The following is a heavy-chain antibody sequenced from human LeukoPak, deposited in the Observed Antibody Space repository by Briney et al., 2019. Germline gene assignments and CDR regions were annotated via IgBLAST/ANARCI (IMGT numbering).Heavy chain of an antibody. CDR3: AKGPDSSGWYRQPGPFDY. D-gene: IGHD6-19*01. V-gene: IGHV3-23*01. J-gene: IGHJ4*02. CDR1: GFTFSNYA. Sequence: PGGSLRLSCAASGFTFSNYAMNWVRQAPGKGLEWVSTISGSGGSTYYADSVKGRFTISRDNSKNTLYLQMNSLRAEDTAVYYCAKGPDSSGWYRQPGPFDYWGQGTLVTVSS. CDR2: ISGSGGST.